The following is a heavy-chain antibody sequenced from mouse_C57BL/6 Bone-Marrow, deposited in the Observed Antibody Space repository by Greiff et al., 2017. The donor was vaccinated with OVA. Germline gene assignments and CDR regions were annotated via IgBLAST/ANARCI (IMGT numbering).Heavy chain of an antibody. J-gene: IGHJ3*01. CDR3: AREGAYYSNYIAY. Sequence: VQLQQPGAELVMPGASVKLSCKASGYTFTSYWMHWVKQRPGQGLEWIGEIDPSDSYTNYNQKFKGKSTLTVDKSSSTAYMQLSSLTSEDSAVYYGAREGAYYSNYIAYWGQGTLVTVSA. CDR2: IDPSDSYT. D-gene: IGHD2-5*01. CDR1: GYTFTSYW. V-gene: IGHV1-69*01.